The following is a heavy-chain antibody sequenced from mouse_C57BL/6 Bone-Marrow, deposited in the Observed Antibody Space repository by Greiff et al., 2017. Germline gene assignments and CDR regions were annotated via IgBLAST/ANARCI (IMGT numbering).Heavy chain of an antibody. J-gene: IGHJ3*01. CDR1: GFTFSDYG. Sequence: EVQVVESGGGLVKPGGSLKLSCAASGFTFSDYGMHWVRQAPEKGLEWVAYISSGSSTIYYADTVKGRFTISRDNAKNTLFLQMTSLRSEDTAMYYCARSRPWFAYWGQGTLVTVSA. CDR3: ARSRPWFAY. V-gene: IGHV5-17*01. CDR2: ISSGSSTI.